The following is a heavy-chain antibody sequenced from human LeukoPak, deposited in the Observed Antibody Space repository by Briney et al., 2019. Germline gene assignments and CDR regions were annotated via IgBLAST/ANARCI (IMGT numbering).Heavy chain of an antibody. CDR1: GYSIRSGYY. Sequence: SETLSLTCAVSGYSIRSGYYCGWIRQPPGKGLEWIGSIYHSGSTYYNPSLKGRVTISVDTSKNQFSLKLSSVTAADTAVYYCARVGGSYYMGDAFDIWGQGTMVTVSS. CDR2: IYHSGST. J-gene: IGHJ3*02. V-gene: IGHV4-38-2*01. D-gene: IGHD1-26*01. CDR3: ARVGGSYYMGDAFDI.